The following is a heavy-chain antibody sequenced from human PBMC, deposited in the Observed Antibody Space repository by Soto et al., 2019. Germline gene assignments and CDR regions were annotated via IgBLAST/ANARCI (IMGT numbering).Heavy chain of an antibody. CDR2: ISHSGKT. D-gene: IGHD2-8*01. CDR1: GDSISSGAYF. Sequence: QVQLQESGPGLVQPSQTLSLTCSVTGDSISSGAYFWSWIRHLPGKGLEWLGSISHSGKTFLRPSLRNELSMSKDTAQNRFSFKLNSVAGADTAVYYCARGPFNHALCTFPAWFDPWGRGTQVTVSS. J-gene: IGHJ5*02. V-gene: IGHV4-31*01. CDR3: ARGPFNHALCTFPAWFDP.